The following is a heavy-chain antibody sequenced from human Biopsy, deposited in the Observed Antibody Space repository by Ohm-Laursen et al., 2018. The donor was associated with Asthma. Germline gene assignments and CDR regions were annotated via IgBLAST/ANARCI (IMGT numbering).Heavy chain of an antibody. CDR2: LIPVLGTP. CDR1: GDSFSNYA. D-gene: IGHD5-12*01. V-gene: IGHV1-69*01. J-gene: IGHJ6*02. Sequence: SSVKVSCKASGDSFSNYAISRARQAPGQGLEWMGGLIPVLGTPDHAQMFEGRVTITADESTSTAYMELSSLSSEDTAVYYCARGYSGSDRIVYYYSGLEVWGQGTTVTVSS. CDR3: ARGYSGSDRIVYYYSGLEV.